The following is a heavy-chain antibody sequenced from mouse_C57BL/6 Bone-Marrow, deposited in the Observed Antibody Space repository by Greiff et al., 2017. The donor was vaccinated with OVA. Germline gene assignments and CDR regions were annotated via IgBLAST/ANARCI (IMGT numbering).Heavy chain of an antibody. D-gene: IGHD4-1*01. CDR2: INYDGSST. CDR3: ARELGRRYFDV. J-gene: IGHJ1*03. V-gene: IGHV5-16*01. Sequence: EVKLVESEGGLVQPGSSMKLSCTASGFTFSDYYMAWVRQVPEKGLEWVANINYDGSSTYYLDSLKSRFIISRDNAKNILYLQMSSLKSEDTATYYCARELGRRYFDVWGTGTTVTVSS. CDR1: GFTFSDYY.